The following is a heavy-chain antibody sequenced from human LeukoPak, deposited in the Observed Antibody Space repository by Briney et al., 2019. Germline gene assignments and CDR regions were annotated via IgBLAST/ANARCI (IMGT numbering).Heavy chain of an antibody. J-gene: IGHJ4*01. CDR3: ARERSLNTASLGY. CDR1: GFTFSSYE. Sequence: PGGSLRLSCAASGFTFSSYEMNWVRQAPGKGLEWVSYISSSGSTIYYADSVKGRFTISRDNAKSSLYLQMNSLRAEDTALYYCARERSLNTASLGYWGHGTLVTVSS. D-gene: IGHD5-18*01. V-gene: IGHV3-48*03. CDR2: ISSSGSTI.